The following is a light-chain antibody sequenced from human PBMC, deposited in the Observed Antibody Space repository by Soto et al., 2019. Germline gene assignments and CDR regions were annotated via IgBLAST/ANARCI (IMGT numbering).Light chain of an antibody. J-gene: IGKJ1*01. CDR1: QSVHIDF. V-gene: IGKV3-20*01. CDR2: GAS. CDR3: QQYGSSPRVT. Sequence: PGKRATLSCRASQSVHIDFLAWYQQKPGQAPRLLIYGASYRAAGIPERFSGSGSGTDFTLTISRLEPEDFAVYYCQQYGSSPRVTFGQGTKVDI.